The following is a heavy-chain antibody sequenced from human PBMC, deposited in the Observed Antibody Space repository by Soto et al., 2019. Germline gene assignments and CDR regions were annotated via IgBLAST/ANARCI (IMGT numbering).Heavy chain of an antibody. Sequence: QVQLVQSGAEVKRPGASVKVSCKASGYTFTNYGIIWVRQAPGQGLEWMGWISGYNANTKYAEKLQGRVTMTTDTATSIVYMEVRGLTSVDTAVYYCARDPRYGGDWGQGTLVTVSS. V-gene: IGHV1-18*01. CDR2: ISGYNANT. J-gene: IGHJ4*02. CDR1: GYTFTNYG. D-gene: IGHD1-1*01. CDR3: ARDPRYGGD.